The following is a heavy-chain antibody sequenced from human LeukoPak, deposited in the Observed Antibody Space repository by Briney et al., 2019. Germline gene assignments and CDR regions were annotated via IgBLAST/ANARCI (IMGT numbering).Heavy chain of an antibody. CDR1: AFTFSDYY. Sequence: GGSLSLSCAASAFTFSDYYMSWVRQAPGRGLEWVSYISSSGSTIYYADSVKGRFTISRDNAKNSLYLQMNSRRAEDTAVYYCAREDGYNSVAMDVWGKGTTVTVSS. CDR2: ISSSGSTI. CDR3: AREDGYNSVAMDV. V-gene: IGHV3-11*04. J-gene: IGHJ6*03. D-gene: IGHD5-24*01.